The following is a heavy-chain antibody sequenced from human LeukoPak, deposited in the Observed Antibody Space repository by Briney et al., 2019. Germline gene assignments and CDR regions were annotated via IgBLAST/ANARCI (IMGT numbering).Heavy chain of an antibody. V-gene: IGHV1-69*05. Sequence: ASVKVSCKASGGTFSRYAISWVRQAPGQGLYWMGRIIPIFGTTNYAQKFQGRVTITTDESTSTAYMELSSLRSEDTAVYYCASSEGRYFDAFDIWGQGTMVTVSS. D-gene: IGHD3-9*01. CDR2: IIPIFGTT. J-gene: IGHJ3*02. CDR3: ASSEGRYFDAFDI. CDR1: GGTFSRYA.